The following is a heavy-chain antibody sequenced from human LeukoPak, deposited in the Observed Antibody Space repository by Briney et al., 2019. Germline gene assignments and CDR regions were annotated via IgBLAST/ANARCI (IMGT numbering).Heavy chain of an antibody. V-gene: IGHV1-18*01. J-gene: IGHJ4*02. Sequence: ASVKVSCKASGYTFTSYGISWVRQAPGQGLEWMGWISAYNGNTNYAQKLQGRVTMTTDTSTSTAYMELRSLRSDDTAVYYCARDIVNYDYVWGSYRYNDYWGQGTLVTVSS. CDR2: ISAYNGNT. CDR3: ARDIVNYDYVWGSYRYNDY. D-gene: IGHD3-16*02. CDR1: GYTFTSYG.